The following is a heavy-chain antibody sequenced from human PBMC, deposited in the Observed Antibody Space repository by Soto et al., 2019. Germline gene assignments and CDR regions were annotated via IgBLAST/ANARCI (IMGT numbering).Heavy chain of an antibody. D-gene: IGHD3-10*01. CDR3: ARDVSTSGTYLNWFDP. J-gene: IGHJ5*02. Sequence: GGPVKVSCKASGYSFTSYYIHWVRQAPGQGLEWMGEINPSGGITRFAQKFEGRVTMTRDTSTSTLYMELSSLRSEDTAVYYCARDVSTSGTYLNWFDPWGQGTLVTVS. V-gene: IGHV1-46*01. CDR1: GYSFTSYY. CDR2: INPSGGIT.